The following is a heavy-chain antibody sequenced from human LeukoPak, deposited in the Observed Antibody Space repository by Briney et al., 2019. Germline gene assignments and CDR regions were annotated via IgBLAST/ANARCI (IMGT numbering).Heavy chain of an antibody. D-gene: IGHD3-16*02. Sequence: PGRSLRLSCAASGFAFSSYAMHWVRQAPGKGLEWVAIISYDGIIEDYSDSVKGRFTISRDNFKNTLFLQMNSLRAEDTAVYYCARSLSSRFSGPRRPYYFDSWGQGTLVTVSS. CDR1: GFAFSSYA. CDR3: ARSLSSRFSGPRRPYYFDS. J-gene: IGHJ4*02. CDR2: ISYDGIIE. V-gene: IGHV3-30*04.